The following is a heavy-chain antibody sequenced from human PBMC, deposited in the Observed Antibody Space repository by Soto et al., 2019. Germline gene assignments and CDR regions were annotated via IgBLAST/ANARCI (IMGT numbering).Heavy chain of an antibody. CDR3: ARVVPGAEAWFGP. CDR1: GGTFSSYA. CDR2: IIPIFGTA. V-gene: IGHV1-69*13. J-gene: IGHJ5*02. Sequence: SVKVSCKASGGTFSSYAISWVRQAPGQGLEWMGGIIPIFGTANYAQKFQGRVTITADESTSTAYMELSSLRSDDTAVYYCARVVPGAEAWFGPWGQGTLVTVSS. D-gene: IGHD2-2*01.